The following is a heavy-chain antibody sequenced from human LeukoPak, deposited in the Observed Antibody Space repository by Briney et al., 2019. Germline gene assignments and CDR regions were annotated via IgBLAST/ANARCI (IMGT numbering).Heavy chain of an antibody. Sequence: GTSLRLSCAASGFPFSSYGMHWVRQAPGKGLEWVARLVYDARSDYGNSVKGRFSISRDDSKNTLFLDMSNLRVEDTAVYYCARGAGDDYWGQGTLVTVSS. J-gene: IGHJ4*02. V-gene: IGHV3-33*01. CDR1: GFPFSSYG. CDR3: ARGAGDDY. D-gene: IGHD6-19*01. CDR2: LVYDARS.